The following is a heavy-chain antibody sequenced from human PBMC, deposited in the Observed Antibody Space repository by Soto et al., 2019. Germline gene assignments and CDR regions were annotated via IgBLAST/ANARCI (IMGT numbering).Heavy chain of an antibody. J-gene: IGHJ4*02. Sequence: QLQLQESGSGLVEPSQTLSLTCAVSGGSISSGGYSWSWIRQPPGKGLEWIGYIYHSGSTYYNPSLKSRVTISVDRSKNQFSLKLSSVTAADTAVYYCARAIGWFGELLGGYYFDYWGQGTLVTVSS. D-gene: IGHD3-10*01. CDR2: IYHSGST. CDR3: ARAIGWFGELLGGYYFDY. V-gene: IGHV4-30-2*01. CDR1: GGSISSGGYS.